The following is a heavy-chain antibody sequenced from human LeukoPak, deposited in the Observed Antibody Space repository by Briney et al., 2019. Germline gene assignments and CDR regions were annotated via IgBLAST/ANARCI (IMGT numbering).Heavy chain of an antibody. CDR3: AGAGYYYGMDV. J-gene: IGHJ6*02. CDR1: GYTFTSYY. CDR2: INPSGGST. Sequence: ASVKVSCKASGYTFTSYYMHWVRQAPGQGLEWMGIINPSGGSTSYAQKFQGRVTMTKDTSTSTVYMELSSLRSEDTAVYYCAGAGYYYGMDVWGQGTTVTVSS. V-gene: IGHV1-46*01.